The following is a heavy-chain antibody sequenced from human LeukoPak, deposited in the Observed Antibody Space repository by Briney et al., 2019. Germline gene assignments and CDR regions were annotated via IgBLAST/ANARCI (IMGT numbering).Heavy chain of an antibody. Sequence: GGSLRLSRAASGFTFSSYGMHWVRQAPGKGLEWVAVISYDGSNKYYADSVKGRFTISRDNSKNTLYLQMNSLRAEDTAVYYCAKDRATMVRGVIVYYYYGMDVWGQGTTVTVSS. CDR2: ISYDGSNK. V-gene: IGHV3-30*18. D-gene: IGHD3-10*01. J-gene: IGHJ6*02. CDR3: AKDRATMVRGVIVYYYYGMDV. CDR1: GFTFSSYG.